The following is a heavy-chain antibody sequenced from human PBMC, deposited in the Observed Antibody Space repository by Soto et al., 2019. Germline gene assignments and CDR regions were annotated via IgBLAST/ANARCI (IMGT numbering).Heavy chain of an antibody. CDR2: ISSSSSYI. D-gene: IGHD3-10*01. Sequence: EVQLVESGGGLVKPGGSLRLSCAASGFTFSNYNMNWVRQAPGKGLEWVSSISSSSSYIYYADSMKGRFTISRDNAKNSLYLQTNSLRAEDTAVYYGAREVTVVRGTRRADWFDPWGQGTLVTVSS. CDR3: AREVTVVRGTRRADWFDP. CDR1: GFTFSNYN. J-gene: IGHJ5*02. V-gene: IGHV3-21*06.